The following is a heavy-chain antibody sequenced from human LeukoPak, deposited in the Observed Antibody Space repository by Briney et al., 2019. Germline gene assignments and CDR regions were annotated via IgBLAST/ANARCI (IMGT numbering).Heavy chain of an antibody. Sequence: SCKASGYTFSSYAMHWVRQAPGKGLEWVAVISNDGSNKYYADSVKGRFTISRDNSKNTLYLQMNSLRAEDTAVYYCAREGYQLLAAFDYWGQGTLVTVSS. V-gene: IGHV3-30-3*01. CDR2: ISNDGSNK. J-gene: IGHJ4*02. D-gene: IGHD2-2*01. CDR1: GYTFSSYA. CDR3: AREGYQLLAAFDY.